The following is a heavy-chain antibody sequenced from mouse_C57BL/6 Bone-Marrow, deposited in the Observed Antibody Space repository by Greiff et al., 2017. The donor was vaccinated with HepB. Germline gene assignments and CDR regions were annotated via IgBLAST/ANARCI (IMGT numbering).Heavy chain of an antibody. Sequence: EVMLVESGGGLVQPGGSLKLSCAASGFTFSDYGMAWVRQAPRKGPEWVAFISNLAYSIYYADTVTGRFTISRENAKNTLYLEMSSLRSEDTAMYYWARRGDYDPYWYFDVWGTGTTVTVSS. CDR2: ISNLAYSI. CDR1: GFTFSDYG. D-gene: IGHD2-4*01. V-gene: IGHV5-15*01. J-gene: IGHJ1*03. CDR3: ARRGDYDPYWYFDV.